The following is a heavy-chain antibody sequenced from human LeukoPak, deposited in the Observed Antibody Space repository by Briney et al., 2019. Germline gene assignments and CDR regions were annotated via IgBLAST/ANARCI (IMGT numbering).Heavy chain of an antibody. J-gene: IGHJ4*01. CDR1: GFTFINYD. CDR3: AVRRGIYY. CDR2: IATAGDT. V-gene: IGHV3-13*04. Sequence: GATLRLSCAASGFTFINYDMHWVRQGTGKGLEWVSRIATAGDTYYAGSVRGRFTTSREDARSSLYLQMNSLRAEDTAVYYCAVRRGIYYWGHGTLVTVSS. D-gene: IGHD4-23*01.